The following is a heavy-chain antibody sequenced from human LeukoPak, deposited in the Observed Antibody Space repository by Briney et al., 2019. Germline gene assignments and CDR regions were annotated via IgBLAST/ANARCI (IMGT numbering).Heavy chain of an antibody. CDR2: IYYSGST. V-gene: IGHV4-59*01. J-gene: IGHJ4*02. CDR1: GGSISSYY. CDR3: AGRRRYGGYIDY. D-gene: IGHD3-16*02. Sequence: PSETLSLTCTVSGGSISSYYWSWIRQPPGKGLEWIGYIYYSGSTNYNPSLTSRVTISVDTSKNQFSLKLSTVSAADTAVYYCAGRRRYGGYIDYWCQGTPVTVSS.